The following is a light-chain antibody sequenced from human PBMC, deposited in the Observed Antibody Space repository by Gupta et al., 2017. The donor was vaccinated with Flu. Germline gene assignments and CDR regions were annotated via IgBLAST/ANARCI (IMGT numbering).Light chain of an antibody. V-gene: IGKV3-20*01. CDR1: QAVTGSQ. Sequence: VLTQSPDSLSKSPGERVTISCEASQAVTGSQVAWYQQKSGQPPRLLISGGSTRATGVPDRFSGGGSGTYFTLTISRLEPEDFAIYFCQHFYCSPWTFGQGTIVDIK. J-gene: IGKJ1*01. CDR3: QHFYCSPWT. CDR2: GGS.